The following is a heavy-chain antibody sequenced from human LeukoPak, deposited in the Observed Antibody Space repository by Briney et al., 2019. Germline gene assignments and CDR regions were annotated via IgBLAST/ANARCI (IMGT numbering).Heavy chain of an antibody. CDR3: AREAYYDILTGPAWDAFDI. V-gene: IGHV1-18*01. CDR1: GYTFTSYG. D-gene: IGHD3-9*01. CDR2: ISAYNGNT. J-gene: IGHJ3*02. Sequence: ASVKVSCKASGYTFTSYGISWVRQAPGQGLEWMGWISAYNGNTNYAQKLQGRVTMTTDTSTSTAYMELRSLRSDDTAVYYCAREAYYDILTGPAWDAFDIWGQGTTVTVSS.